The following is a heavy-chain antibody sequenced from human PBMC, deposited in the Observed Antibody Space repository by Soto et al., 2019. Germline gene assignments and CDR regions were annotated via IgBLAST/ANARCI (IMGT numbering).Heavy chain of an antibody. V-gene: IGHV1-24*01. Sequence: ASVKVSWKVSGYTLTELSMHWVRQAPGKGLEWMGRINPIHGIANYAQKFQGRVTITADKSTSTAYMELSSLRSEDTAVYYCARKRIGYDAFDIWGQGTMVTVSS. CDR1: GYTLTELS. J-gene: IGHJ3*02. CDR2: INPIHGIA. CDR3: ARKRIGYDAFDI. D-gene: IGHD6-25*01.